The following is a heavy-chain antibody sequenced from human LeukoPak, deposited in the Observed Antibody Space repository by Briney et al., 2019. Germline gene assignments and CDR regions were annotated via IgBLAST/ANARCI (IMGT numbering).Heavy chain of an antibody. CDR3: ARDQEAFDY. V-gene: IGHV1-46*01. CDR2: INPTGGST. Sequence: ASVKVSCKASGYTFPSYFMHWVRQAPRQGLEWMGIINPTGGSTTYAQKFQGRVTVTRDTSTSTVHMELSGLRSEDTAVYYCARDQEAFDYWGQGTLVTVSS. J-gene: IGHJ4*02. CDR1: GYTFPSYF.